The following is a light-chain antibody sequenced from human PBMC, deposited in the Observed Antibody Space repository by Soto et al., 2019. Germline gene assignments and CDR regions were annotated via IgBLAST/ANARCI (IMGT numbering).Light chain of an antibody. CDR3: QQYNSYWT. CDR1: QSISSW. Sequence: DIQMTQSPSTLSASVGDRVTITCRASQSISSWLAWYQQKPGKAPKLLIYDASSLESRVPSRFSGSGSGTEFTLTISSLQPEDFATYYCQQYNSYWTCGQGTKVDI. V-gene: IGKV1-5*01. J-gene: IGKJ1*01. CDR2: DAS.